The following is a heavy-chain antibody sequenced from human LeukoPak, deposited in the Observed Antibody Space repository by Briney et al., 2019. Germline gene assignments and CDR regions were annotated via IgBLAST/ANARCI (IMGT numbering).Heavy chain of an antibody. Sequence: SVKVSCKASGGTFSSYTISWVRQAPGQGLEWMGRIIPILGIANYAQKFQGRVTITADKSTSTAYMELSSLRSEDTSVYYCATASSTSYSTHYYYYGMDVWREGTTVTVSS. V-gene: IGHV1-69*02. D-gene: IGHD6-13*01. CDR1: GGTFSSYT. CDR3: ATASSTSYSTHYYYYGMDV. J-gene: IGHJ6*04. CDR2: IIPILGIA.